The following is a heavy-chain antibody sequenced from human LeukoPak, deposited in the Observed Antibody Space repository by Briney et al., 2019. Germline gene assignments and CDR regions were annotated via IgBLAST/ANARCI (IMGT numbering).Heavy chain of an antibody. Sequence: GGSLRLSXAASGFTFSSYAMSWVRQAPGKGLEWLSAISGSGGGTYYADSVKGRFTISRDNSKNTLYLQMNSLRAEDTAVYYCAKAEGITMIVVVITPFDYWGQGTLVTVSS. J-gene: IGHJ4*02. V-gene: IGHV3-23*01. CDR2: ISGSGGGT. CDR1: GFTFSSYA. CDR3: AKAEGITMIVVVITPFDY. D-gene: IGHD3-22*01.